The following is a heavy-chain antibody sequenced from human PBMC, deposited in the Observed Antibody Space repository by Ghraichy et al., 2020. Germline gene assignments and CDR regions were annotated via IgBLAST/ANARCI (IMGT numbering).Heavy chain of an antibody. J-gene: IGHJ4*02. V-gene: IGHV3-33*01. CDR2: IWYDGGNK. CDR1: GFTFTSYG. Sequence: AGSLRLSCAASGFTFTSYGMHWVRQAPGKGLEWVAAIWYDGGNKYYADSVKGRFTISRDNSKNTLYLQMDSLRAEDTAVDYCARDTYFDYWGQGTLVTVSS. CDR3: ARDTYFDY.